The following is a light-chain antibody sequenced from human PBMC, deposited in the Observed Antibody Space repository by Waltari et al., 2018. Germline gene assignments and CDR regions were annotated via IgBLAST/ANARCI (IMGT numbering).Light chain of an antibody. Sequence: DIVMTQSPDSLAVSLGARATINCKSSQSVLYSSNNKNYLAWYQQKPGQPPKLLIYWASTREAGVPDRFSGSGSGTDFTRTISSLQAEDVGVYYCQQYYSTPRTFGQGTKVEIK. CDR2: WAS. CDR3: QQYYSTPRT. J-gene: IGKJ1*01. V-gene: IGKV4-1*01. CDR1: QSVLYSSNNKNY.